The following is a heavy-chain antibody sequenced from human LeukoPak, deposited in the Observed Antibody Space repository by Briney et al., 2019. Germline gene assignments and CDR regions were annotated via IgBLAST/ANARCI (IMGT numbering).Heavy chain of an antibody. J-gene: IGHJ4*02. CDR3: AKAVPKAVVTPSFDY. Sequence: QTGGSLRLSCAASGFTFSSYAMSWVRQAPGKGLEWVSAISGSAVSTYYADSVKGRFTISRDNSKNTLYLQMNSLRVEDTAVYYCAKAVPKAVVTPSFDYWGQGTLVTVSS. D-gene: IGHD4-23*01. CDR1: GFTFSSYA. V-gene: IGHV3-23*01. CDR2: ISGSAVST.